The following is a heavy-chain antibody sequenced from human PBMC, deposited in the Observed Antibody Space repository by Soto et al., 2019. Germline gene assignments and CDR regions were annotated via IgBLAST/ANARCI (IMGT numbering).Heavy chain of an antibody. CDR1: GYTFINYD. D-gene: IGHD3-16*01. CDR3: SRMASFGTLIWFDT. Sequence: QVQLVQSGAEVKEPGASVRVSCKASGYTFINYDISWVRQATGQGLEWMGWMNPGSGKTGYANKFQGRVTMTSDASTSTSHLELSSLTSEDTAVYYCSRMASFGTLIWFDTWGQVTLFTVSS. V-gene: IGHV1-8*02. CDR2: MNPGSGKT. J-gene: IGHJ5*02.